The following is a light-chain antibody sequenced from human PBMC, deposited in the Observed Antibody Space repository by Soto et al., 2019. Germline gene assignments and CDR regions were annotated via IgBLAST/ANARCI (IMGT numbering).Light chain of an antibody. CDR1: ESVYSN. V-gene: IGKV3-15*01. CDR2: AAS. J-gene: IGKJ4*01. Sequence: EIVMTQSPATLSVSQGERATLSCRASESVYSNLAWYQQKPGQAPTLLIFAASTRATGIPARFSGSGSGTDFTLTISSLQSEDFAVYYCQQYTKWPLTFGGGTKVEIK. CDR3: QQYTKWPLT.